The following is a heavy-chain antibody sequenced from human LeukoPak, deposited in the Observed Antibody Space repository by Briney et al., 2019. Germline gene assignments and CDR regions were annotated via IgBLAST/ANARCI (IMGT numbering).Heavy chain of an antibody. CDR3: ARGRGITMVRGVIASENSGMDV. J-gene: IGHJ6*02. V-gene: IGHV4-34*01. D-gene: IGHD3-10*01. Sequence: SETLSLTCAVYGGSFSGYYWSWIRQPPGKGLEWIGEITLSGSTNYTPSLKSRVTISVDTSKNQLSLKLSSVTAAVTAVYYCARGRGITMVRGVIASENSGMDVWGQGTTVTVSS. CDR1: GGSFSGYY. CDR2: ITLSGST.